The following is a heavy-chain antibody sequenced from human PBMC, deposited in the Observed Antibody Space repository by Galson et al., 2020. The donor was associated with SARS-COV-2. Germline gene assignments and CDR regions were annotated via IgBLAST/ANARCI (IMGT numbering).Heavy chain of an antibody. J-gene: IGHJ4*02. V-gene: IGHV4-59*01. Sequence: SETLSLTCTVSGGSISGYYWSWIRQPPGKGLELIGYIFYSGSTNYNPSLKSRVTISVDTSKNQFSLRLSSVTAADTAVYYCARGFGESWGQGTLVTGSS. CDR2: IFYSGST. CDR1: GGSISGYY. CDR3: ARGFGES. D-gene: IGHD3-10*01.